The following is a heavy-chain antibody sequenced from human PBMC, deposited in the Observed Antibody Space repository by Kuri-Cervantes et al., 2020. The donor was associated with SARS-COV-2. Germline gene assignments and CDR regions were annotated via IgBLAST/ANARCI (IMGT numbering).Heavy chain of an antibody. D-gene: IGHD1-1*01. V-gene: IGHV3-7*01. J-gene: IGHJ3*02. Sequence: GESLKISCAASGFTFSKYWMNWVRQAPGKGLEWVANMQEDGNEKYYVDSVKGRFTISRDNSKNTLYLQMNSLRAEDTAVYYCAKLSNWDDAFDIWGQGTMVTVSS. CDR1: GFTFSKYW. CDR2: MQEDGNEK. CDR3: AKLSNWDDAFDI.